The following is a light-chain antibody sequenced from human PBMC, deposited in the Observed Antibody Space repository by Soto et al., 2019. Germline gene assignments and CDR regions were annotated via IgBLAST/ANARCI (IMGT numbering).Light chain of an antibody. CDR3: QQYNSYSPT. V-gene: IGKV1-5*01. CDR1: QSITGW. Sequence: DIQMTQSPSTLSASVGDRVTITCRASQSITGWLAWYQQKPGKAPKLLIYDASSLESGVPSRFSGSGSGTDFTLTISSLQPDDFATYYCQQYNSYSPTFGQGTKVEI. J-gene: IGKJ1*01. CDR2: DAS.